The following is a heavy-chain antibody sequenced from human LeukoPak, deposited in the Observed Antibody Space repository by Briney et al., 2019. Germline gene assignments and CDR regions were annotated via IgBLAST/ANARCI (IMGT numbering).Heavy chain of an antibody. CDR2: VYYSGYT. Sequence: SETLSLTCTVSGGSFSTYYWSWIRQPPGKGLEWIAYVYYSGYTTSKPSLMSRVTISVDTSKNQFSLNLTSVAAADTAVYYCARARHPRDAFDIWGQGIMVTVSS. V-gene: IGHV4-59*01. J-gene: IGHJ3*02. CDR3: ARARHPRDAFDI. CDR1: GGSFSTYY.